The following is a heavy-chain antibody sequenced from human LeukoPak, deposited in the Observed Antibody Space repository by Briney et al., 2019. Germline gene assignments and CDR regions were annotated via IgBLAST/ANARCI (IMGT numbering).Heavy chain of an antibody. V-gene: IGHV4-59*12. CDR3: ARREVVIDAFDI. CDR1: GGSISSYY. CDR2: IYYSGST. J-gene: IGHJ3*02. D-gene: IGHD3-22*01. Sequence: PSETLSLTCTVSGGSISSYYWSWIRQPPGKGLEWIGYIYYSGSTNYNPSLKSRVTISVDTSKNQFSLKLSSVTAADTAVYYCARREVVIDAFDIWGQGTMVTVSS.